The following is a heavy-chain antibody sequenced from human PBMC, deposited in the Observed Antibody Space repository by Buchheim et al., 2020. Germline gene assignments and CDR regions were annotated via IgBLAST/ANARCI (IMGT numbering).Heavy chain of an antibody. V-gene: IGHV4-31*03. D-gene: IGHD2-2*01. J-gene: IGHJ4*02. Sequence: QVQLQESGPGLVKPSQTLSLTCTVSGGSISSGGYYWSWIRQHPGKGLEWIGYIYYSGSTYYNPSLKRRVTISVGTSKNQFSLKLSSVTAADTAVYYCARTVARYCSTTSCLLFDYWGQGTL. CDR2: IYYSGST. CDR3: ARTVARYCSTTSCLLFDY. CDR1: GGSISSGGYY.